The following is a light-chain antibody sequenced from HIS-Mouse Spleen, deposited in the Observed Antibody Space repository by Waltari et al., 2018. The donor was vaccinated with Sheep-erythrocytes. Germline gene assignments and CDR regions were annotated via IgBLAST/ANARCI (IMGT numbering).Light chain of an antibody. CDR1: SSDVGRYNL. V-gene: IGLV2-23*01. Sequence: QSALTQPASVSGSPGQSITISCTGTSSDVGRYNLVSWSQQHPGKAPKLMIYEGSKRPSVVSKRFSGSKSGNMASLTISGLQAEDEADYYCCSYAGSSTPWVFGGGTKLTVL. CDR2: EGS. CDR3: CSYAGSSTPWV. J-gene: IGLJ3*02.